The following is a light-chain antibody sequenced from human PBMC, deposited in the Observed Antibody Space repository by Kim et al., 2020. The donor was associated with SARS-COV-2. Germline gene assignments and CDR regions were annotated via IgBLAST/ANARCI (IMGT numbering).Light chain of an antibody. J-gene: IGKJ1*01. Sequence: ASVRHTVTITCRTSQRVSTYLNWYKQKPGKAPNVLIFAASTLQSGVPPRFSGSGSGADFTLTISSLQSEDFATYYCQQSYSTPQTFGQGTKVDIK. CDR1: QRVSTY. CDR2: AAS. CDR3: QQSYSTPQT. V-gene: IGKV1-39*01.